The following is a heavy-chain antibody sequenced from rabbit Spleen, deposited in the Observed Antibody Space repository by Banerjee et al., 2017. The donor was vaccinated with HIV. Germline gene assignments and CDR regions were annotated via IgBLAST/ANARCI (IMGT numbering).Heavy chain of an antibody. J-gene: IGHJ6*01. D-gene: IGHD1-1*01. CDR1: GFTLNSYY. Sequence: QLKETGGGLVQPGGSLKLSCKASGFTLNSYYMNWVRQAPGKGLEWIGYIDPLFGITYYANWVNGRFSISRENAQNTVFLQMTSLTAADTATYFCARDTSSSFSSYGMDLWGQGTLVTVS. CDR3: ARDTSSSFSSYGMDL. V-gene: IGHV1S7*01. CDR2: IDPLFGIT.